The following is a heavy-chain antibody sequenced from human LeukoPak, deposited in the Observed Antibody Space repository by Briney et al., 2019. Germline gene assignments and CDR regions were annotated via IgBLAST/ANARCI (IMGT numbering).Heavy chain of an antibody. CDR2: ISGSGGST. Sequence: PGGSLRLSCPASGFTFSNYAMSWVRQAPGKGLEWVSAISGSGGSTYSADSVKGRFTISRDNSKNTAYLQMNSLRAEDTAVYYCAKPRGNGWDAFDIWGQGTMVTVSS. CDR3: AKPRGNGWDAFDI. V-gene: IGHV3-23*01. CDR1: GFTFSNYA. J-gene: IGHJ3*02. D-gene: IGHD3-3*01.